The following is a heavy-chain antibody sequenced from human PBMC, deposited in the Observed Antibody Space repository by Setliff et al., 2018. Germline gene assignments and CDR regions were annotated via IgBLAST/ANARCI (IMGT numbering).Heavy chain of an antibody. D-gene: IGHD6-13*01. V-gene: IGHV1-46*01. CDR2: VNPGGLTS. CDR3: SRAGLAAAGRKGVFDH. Sequence: ASVKVSCKTSGYSFTSHYMHWVRQTPGQGLEWMGIVNPGGLTSSSTQKFEGRGTMTRDTSTNTAYMELNSLTSNYTAVYNCSRAGLAAAGRKGVFDHWGQGTLVTVSS. CDR1: GYSFTSHY. J-gene: IGHJ4*02.